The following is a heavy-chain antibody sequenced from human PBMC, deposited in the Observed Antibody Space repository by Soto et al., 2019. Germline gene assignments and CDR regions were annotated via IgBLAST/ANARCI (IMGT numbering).Heavy chain of an antibody. CDR1: GGSISSGGYY. Sequence: QVQLQESGPGLVKPSQPLSLTCTVSGGSISSGGYYWNWIRQHPGKGLEWIGYIYYIGSTYYNPSPXSXXTIPVDTSKHQLSLKLSSVTAADTAVYYCARSIDSWGQGTLVTVSS. V-gene: IGHV4-31*03. CDR3: ARSIDS. J-gene: IGHJ5*01. CDR2: IYYIGST.